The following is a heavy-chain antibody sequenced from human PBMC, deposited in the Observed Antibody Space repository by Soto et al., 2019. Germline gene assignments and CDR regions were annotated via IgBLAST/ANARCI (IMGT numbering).Heavy chain of an antibody. CDR3: ARVKYSGYDFGSAFFDY. Sequence: VASVKVSCKASGYTFTGYYMHWVRQAPGQGLEWMGWINPNSGGTNYAQKFQGWVTMTRDTSISTAYMELSRLRSDDTAVYYCARVKYSGYDFGSAFFDYWGQGTLVTVSS. J-gene: IGHJ4*02. V-gene: IGHV1-2*04. CDR2: INPNSGGT. CDR1: GYTFTGYY. D-gene: IGHD5-12*01.